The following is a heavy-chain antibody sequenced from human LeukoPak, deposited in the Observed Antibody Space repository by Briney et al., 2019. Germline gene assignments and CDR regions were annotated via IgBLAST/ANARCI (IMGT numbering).Heavy chain of an antibody. CDR1: GFTFSSYS. J-gene: IGHJ4*02. V-gene: IGHV3-23*01. CDR3: AKGQTAAVGQLDY. Sequence: AGSLRLSCAASGFTFSSYSMNWVRPAPRKGLEWASVISASGTDTYYADSVKGRFTISRDNSQNTLYLHMNSLRAEDTAVYYCAKGQTAAVGQLDYWGQGTVVTVSS. CDR2: ISASGTDT. D-gene: IGHD6-13*01.